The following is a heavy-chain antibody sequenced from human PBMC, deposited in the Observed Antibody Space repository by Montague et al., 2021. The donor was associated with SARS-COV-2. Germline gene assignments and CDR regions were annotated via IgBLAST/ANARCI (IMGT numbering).Heavy chain of an antibody. D-gene: IGHD3-9*01. CDR2: IYYSGST. CDR3: ARQVTGRYVDWILYGMDV. V-gene: IGHV4-39*01. J-gene: IGHJ6*02. Sequence: SETLSLTCTVSGGSIRSSSYYWGWIRQPPGKGLEWIGSIYYSGSTYYNPSLKSRVTISVDTSKNQFSLKLSSVTAADTAVYYCARQVTGRYVDWILYGMDVWGQGTTVTVSS. CDR1: GGSIRSSSYY.